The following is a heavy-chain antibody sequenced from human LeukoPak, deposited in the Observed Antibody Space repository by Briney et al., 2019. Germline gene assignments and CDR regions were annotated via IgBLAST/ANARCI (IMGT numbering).Heavy chain of an antibody. D-gene: IGHD4-23*01. CDR3: ARNGGNSDYDY. CDR1: GGSISSSSSIC. CDR2: IYHNGAT. Sequence: SETLSLTCAVSGGSISSSSSICWTWVRQPPGEGLEWIGEIYHNGATNYNPSLKSRVTMLLDKSKDQFFLKLNSVTAADTAVYYCARNGGNSDYDYWGQGTLVTVSA. J-gene: IGHJ4*02. V-gene: IGHV4-4*02.